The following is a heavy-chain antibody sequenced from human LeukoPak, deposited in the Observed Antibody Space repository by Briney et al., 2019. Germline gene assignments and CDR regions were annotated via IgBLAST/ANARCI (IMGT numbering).Heavy chain of an antibody. Sequence: SETLSLTCTVSGGSISSYYWSWIRQPPGKGLERIGYIYTSGSTNYNPSLKSRVTISVDTSKNQSSLKLSSVTAADTAVYYCATTTSGWFDPWGQGTLVTVSS. D-gene: IGHD1-14*01. CDR2: IYTSGST. J-gene: IGHJ5*02. V-gene: IGHV4-4*09. CDR1: GGSISSYY. CDR3: ATTTSGWFDP.